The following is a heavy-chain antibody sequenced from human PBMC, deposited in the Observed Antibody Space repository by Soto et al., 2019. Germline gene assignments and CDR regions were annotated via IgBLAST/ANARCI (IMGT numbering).Heavy chain of an antibody. Sequence: SETLSLTCTVSSGSMSGYYWNWIRQPPGKGLEWIGYIYYSGSTNYNPSLKSRVTISVDTSKNQFSLKLSSVTAADTAVYYCARAGDYDFWSGYSNDAFDIWGQGTMVTVSS. CDR3: ARAGDYDFWSGYSNDAFDI. J-gene: IGHJ3*02. CDR1: SGSMSGYY. CDR2: IYYSGST. D-gene: IGHD3-3*01. V-gene: IGHV4-59*01.